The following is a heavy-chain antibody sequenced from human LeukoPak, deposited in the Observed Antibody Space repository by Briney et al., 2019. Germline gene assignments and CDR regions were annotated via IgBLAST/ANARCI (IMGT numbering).Heavy chain of an antibody. D-gene: IGHD3-9*01. CDR1: GGSISSYY. CDR3: ATGLRYFDWPHFDY. Sequence: PSETLSLTCTVSGGSISSYYWSWIRQPPGKGLEWIGYIYYSGSTNYNPSLKSRVTISVDTSKNQFSLKLSSVTAADTAVYYCATGLRYFDWPHFDYWGQGTLVTVSS. CDR2: IYYSGST. V-gene: IGHV4-59*12. J-gene: IGHJ4*02.